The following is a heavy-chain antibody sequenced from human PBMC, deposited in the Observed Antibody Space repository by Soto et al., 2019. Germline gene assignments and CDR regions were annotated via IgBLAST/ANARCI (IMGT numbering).Heavy chain of an antibody. V-gene: IGHV3-48*02. J-gene: IGHJ4*02. D-gene: IGHD3-22*01. Sequence: GGSLRLSCAASGFTFSSYSMNWVRQAPGKGLEWVSYISSSSSTIYYADSVKGRFTISRDNAKNSLYLQMNSLRDEDTAVYYCARDRSSYYDSSGYLPFDYWGQGTLVTVSS. CDR3: ARDRSSYYDSSGYLPFDY. CDR2: ISSSSSTI. CDR1: GFTFSSYS.